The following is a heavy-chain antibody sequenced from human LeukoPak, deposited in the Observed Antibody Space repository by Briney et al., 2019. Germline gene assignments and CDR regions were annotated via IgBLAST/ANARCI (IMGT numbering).Heavy chain of an antibody. CDR2: IYYSGST. V-gene: IGHV4-59*01. CDR3: ARVRQWLVDPFDY. Sequence: PSETLSLTCTVSGGSISSYYWSWIRQPPGKGLEWIGYIYYSGSTNYNPSLKSRVTISVDTSKNQFSLKLSSVTAADTAVYYCARVRQWLVDPFDYWGQGTLVTVSS. J-gene: IGHJ4*02. CDR1: GGSISSYY. D-gene: IGHD6-19*01.